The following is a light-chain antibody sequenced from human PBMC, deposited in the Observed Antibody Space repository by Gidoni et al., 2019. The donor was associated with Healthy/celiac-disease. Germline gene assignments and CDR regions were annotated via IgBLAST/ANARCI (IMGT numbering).Light chain of an antibody. Sequence: QSVLTQPPSVSGAPGQRVTISCTGSSSNIGAGYDVPWYQQLPGTAPNLLIYGNSNRPSGVPDRFSGSKSGTSASLAITGLQAEDEADYYCQSYDSSLSGFHVVFGGGTKLTVL. CDR3: QSYDSSLSGFHVV. V-gene: IGLV1-40*01. CDR2: GNS. J-gene: IGLJ2*01. CDR1: SSNIGAGYD.